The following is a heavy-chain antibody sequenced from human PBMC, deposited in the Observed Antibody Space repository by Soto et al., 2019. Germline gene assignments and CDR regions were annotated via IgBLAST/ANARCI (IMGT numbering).Heavy chain of an antibody. Sequence: GESLKISCAASGFTFSSYAMSWVRQAPGKGLEWVSAISGSGGSTYYADSVKGRFTISRDNSKNTLYLQMNSLRAEDTAVYYCAKDRKNYYGSGSYDYWGQGTLVTVSS. CDR3: AKDRKNYYGSGSYDY. J-gene: IGHJ4*02. D-gene: IGHD3-10*01. V-gene: IGHV3-23*01. CDR2: ISGSGGST. CDR1: GFTFSSYA.